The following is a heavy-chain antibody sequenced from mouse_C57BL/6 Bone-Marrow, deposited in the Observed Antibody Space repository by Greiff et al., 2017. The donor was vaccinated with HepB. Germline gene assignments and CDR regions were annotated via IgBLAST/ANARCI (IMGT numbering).Heavy chain of an antibody. J-gene: IGHJ3*01. CDR2: IDPSDSET. CDR1: GYTFTSYW. CDR3: AVIPVGRYAY. Sequence: QVHVKQPGAELVRPGSSVKLSCKASGYTFTSYWMHWVKQRPIQGLEWIGNIDPSDSETHYNQKFKDKATLTVDKSSSTAYMQLSSLTSEDSAVYYCAVIPVGRYAYGGQGPGVTVSA. D-gene: IGHD4-1*01. V-gene: IGHV1-52*01.